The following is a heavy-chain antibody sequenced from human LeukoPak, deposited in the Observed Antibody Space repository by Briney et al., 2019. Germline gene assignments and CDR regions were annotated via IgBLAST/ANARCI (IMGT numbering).Heavy chain of an antibody. V-gene: IGHV3-21*01. J-gene: IGHJ2*01. Sequence: GGSLRLSCAASGSNLSTYSMNWVRQAPGKGLEWVSSISSSSNYIYYADSVKGRFTISRDNAKNSLYLQMNSLRAEDTAVYYCARESIAVRQVVNWYFDLWGRGTLVTVSS. CDR3: ARESIAVRQVVNWYFDL. CDR2: ISSSSNYI. CDR1: GSNLSTYS. D-gene: IGHD6-6*01.